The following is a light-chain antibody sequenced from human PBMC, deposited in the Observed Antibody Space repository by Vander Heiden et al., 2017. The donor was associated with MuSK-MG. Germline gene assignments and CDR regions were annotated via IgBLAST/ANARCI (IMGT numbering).Light chain of an antibody. CDR3: QQYGSSPAT. J-gene: IGKJ5*01. CDR1: QSVSSSY. Sequence: EIVLTQSPGTLPLSPGERATLSCRASQSVSSSYLAWYQQKPGQAPRLLIYGASSRATGIPDRFSGSGSGTDFTLTISRLEPEDFAVYYCQQYGSSPATFGQGTQLEIK. V-gene: IGKV3-20*01. CDR2: GAS.